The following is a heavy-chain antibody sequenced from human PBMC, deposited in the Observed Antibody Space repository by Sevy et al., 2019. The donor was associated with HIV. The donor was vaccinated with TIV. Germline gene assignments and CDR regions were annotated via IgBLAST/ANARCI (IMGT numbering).Heavy chain of an antibody. V-gene: IGHV1-24*01. CDR3: ATTKDYYDSSGCPLDY. Sequence: ASVKVSCKVSGYTLTEFSMHWVRQAPGKGLAWMGSFDPEDGKTVYAQKFQGRVTMTQDTSTDIAYMELSSLRSEDTAVYYCATTKDYYDSSGCPLDYWGQGTLVTVSS. CDR1: GYTLTEFS. CDR2: FDPEDGKT. D-gene: IGHD3-22*01. J-gene: IGHJ4*02.